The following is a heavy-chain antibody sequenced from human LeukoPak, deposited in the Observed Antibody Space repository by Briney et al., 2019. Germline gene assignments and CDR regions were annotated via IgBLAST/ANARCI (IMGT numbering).Heavy chain of an antibody. D-gene: IGHD5-12*01. Sequence: PGGSLRLSCAASGFTFSDYYMSWIRQAPGKGLEWVSYISSSGSTIYYADSVKGRFTISRDNAKNSLYLQMNSLSAEDTAVYYCASSGYSGYEFDYWGQGTLVTVSS. CDR2: ISSSGSTI. CDR1: GFTFSDYY. J-gene: IGHJ4*02. CDR3: ASSGYSGYEFDY. V-gene: IGHV3-11*01.